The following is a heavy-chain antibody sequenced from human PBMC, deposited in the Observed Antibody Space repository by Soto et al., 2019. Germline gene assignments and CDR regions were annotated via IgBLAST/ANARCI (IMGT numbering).Heavy chain of an antibody. CDR3: ARSHYTYGLLIDY. J-gene: IGHJ4*02. CDR2: VYGTGST. CDR1: GNSITTNGCY. V-gene: IGHV4-39*01. D-gene: IGHD2-8*01. Sequence: PSETLSLTCSVSGNSITTNGCYWAGIRQPPGRGLQWIGNVYGTGSTFSHPSLTSRVFISVDTSKNEFSLRLTSVTAADTAVYYCARSHYTYGLLIDYWGPGTLVTVSS.